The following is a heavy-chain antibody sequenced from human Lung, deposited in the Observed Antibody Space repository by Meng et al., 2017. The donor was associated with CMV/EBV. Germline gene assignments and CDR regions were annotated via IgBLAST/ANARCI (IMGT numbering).Heavy chain of an antibody. CDR2: IYGAGTT. CDR1: GFSVSSNY. V-gene: IGHV3-53*01. CDR3: AKCGFSPLRSEIYAYHYGMDV. D-gene: IGHD3-3*01. Sequence: SXAASGFSVSSNYMSWVRQAPGKGLEWVSMIYGAGTTKYADSVNGRFTFSRDNSKNTLYLQMNSLRAEDTAVYYCAKCGFSPLRSEIYAYHYGMDVWGQGXTVTVSS. J-gene: IGHJ6*02.